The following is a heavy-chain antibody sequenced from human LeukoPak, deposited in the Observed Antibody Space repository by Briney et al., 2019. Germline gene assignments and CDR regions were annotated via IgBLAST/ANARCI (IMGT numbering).Heavy chain of an antibody. CDR3: ARDLSIAARGGI. CDR2: ISSSGSTI. V-gene: IGHV3-48*03. J-gene: IGHJ3*02. D-gene: IGHD6-6*01. Sequence: GGSLRLSCAASGFTFSSYEINWGRQAPGKGLEWVSYISSSGSTIYYADSVKGRFTISRDNAKNSLYLQMNSLRAEDTAVYYCARDLSIAARGGIWGQGPVVPVSS. CDR1: GFTFSSYE.